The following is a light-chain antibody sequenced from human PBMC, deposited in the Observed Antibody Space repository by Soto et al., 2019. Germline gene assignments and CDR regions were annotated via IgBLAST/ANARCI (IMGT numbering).Light chain of an antibody. CDR3: ASWDDSLNGSNWV. V-gene: IGLV1-44*01. Sequence: VLTQPPSASGTPGQRVTISCSGSSSNVGSNTVNWYQQLPGTAPKLLIYSNNQRPSGVPDRFSGSKSGTSASLAISGLQSEDEADYYCASWDDSLNGSNWVFGGGTKVTVL. CDR1: SSNVGSNT. J-gene: IGLJ3*02. CDR2: SNN.